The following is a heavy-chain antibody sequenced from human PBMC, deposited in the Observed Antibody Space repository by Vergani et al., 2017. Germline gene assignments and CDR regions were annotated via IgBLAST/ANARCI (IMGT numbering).Heavy chain of an antibody. D-gene: IGHD3-22*01. CDR1: GGSFSGYY. CDR3: ARYYDSSGYYYEGVRYYFDY. V-gene: IGHV4-34*01. J-gene: IGHJ4*02. CDR2: INHSGST. Sequence: QVQLQQWGAGLLKPSETLSLTCAVYGGSFSGYYWSWIRQPPGKGLEWIGEINHSGSTNYNPSLKSRVTISVDTSKNQFSLKLSSVTAADTAVYYCARYYDSSGYYYEGVRYYFDYWGQGTLVTVSS.